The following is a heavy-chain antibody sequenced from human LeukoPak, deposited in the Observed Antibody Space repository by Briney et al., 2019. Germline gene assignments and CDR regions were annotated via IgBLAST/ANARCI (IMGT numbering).Heavy chain of an antibody. Sequence: GGSLRLSCAASGFTFSSYAMSWGRQAPGKGLEWVSGVSGNGAGTYYADSAKGRFTISRDNSKNTLYLQMNTLRAEDTAVYHCAAHQGYCSGGGCGPYWGQGTQVTVSS. J-gene: IGHJ4*02. V-gene: IGHV3-23*01. CDR1: GFTFSSYA. CDR3: AAHQGYCSGGGCGPY. D-gene: IGHD2-15*01. CDR2: VSGNGAGT.